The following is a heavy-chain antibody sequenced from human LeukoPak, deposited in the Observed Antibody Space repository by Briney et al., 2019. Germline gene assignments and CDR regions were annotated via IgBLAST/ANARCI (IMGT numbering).Heavy chain of an antibody. J-gene: IGHJ3*02. V-gene: IGHV4-59*01. Sequence: SETLSLTCTVSGDSISSYYWSWIRQPPEKGLEWIGDIYHSGSTNYNPSLKSRVTISVDTSKNQFSLKLNSVTAADTAVYYCARDEPVTHDAFDIWGQGTMVTVSS. D-gene: IGHD4-17*01. CDR1: GDSISSYY. CDR3: ARDEPVTHDAFDI. CDR2: IYHSGST.